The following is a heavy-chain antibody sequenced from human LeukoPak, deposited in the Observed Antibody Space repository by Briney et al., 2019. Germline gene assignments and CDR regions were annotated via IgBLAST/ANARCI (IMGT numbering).Heavy chain of an antibody. CDR1: GGSISSYY. CDR2: IYTSGST. Sequence: SETLSLTCTVSGGSISSYYWSWIRQPAGKGLEWIGRIYTSGSTNYNPSLKSRVTMSVDTSKNQFSLKLSSVTAADTAVYYCARVDSSGWYEYYFDYWGQGTLVTVSS. V-gene: IGHV4-4*07. J-gene: IGHJ4*02. CDR3: ARVDSSGWYEYYFDY. D-gene: IGHD6-19*01.